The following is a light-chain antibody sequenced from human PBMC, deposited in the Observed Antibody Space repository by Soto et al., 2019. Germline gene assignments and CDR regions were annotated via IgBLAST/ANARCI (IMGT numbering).Light chain of an antibody. CDR2: SNN. CDR3: AAWDDSLNGWV. Sequence: VLTQPPSASGTPGQRVTISCSGSSSNIGSNTVNWYQQLPGTAPKLLIYSNNQRPSGVPDRFSGSKSGTSASLAISGLQSEDEADYYCAAWDDSLNGWVFGGGTQ. CDR1: SSNIGSNT. J-gene: IGLJ3*02. V-gene: IGLV1-44*01.